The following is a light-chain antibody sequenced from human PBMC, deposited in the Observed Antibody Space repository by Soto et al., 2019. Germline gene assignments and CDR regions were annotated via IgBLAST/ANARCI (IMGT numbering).Light chain of an antibody. CDR1: QGIRNN. J-gene: IGKJ1*01. CDR2: AAS. CDR3: LQDYNYPRT. Sequence: AIQMTQSPSSLSASVGDRVTITCRASQGIRNNLGWYQQKPGKAPNLLIYAASSLQSGVPSRFSGSGSGTDFTLTISSLQPEDFATYYCLQDYNYPRTFGQATKVEIK. V-gene: IGKV1-6*01.